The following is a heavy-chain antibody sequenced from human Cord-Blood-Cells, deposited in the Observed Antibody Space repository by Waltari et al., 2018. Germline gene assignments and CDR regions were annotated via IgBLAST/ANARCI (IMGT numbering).Heavy chain of an antibody. V-gene: IGHV1-69*06. J-gene: IGHJ5*02. D-gene: IGHD3-10*01. CDR3: ARDFARGESWFDP. CDR1: GVTFSSYA. CDR2: IITIFGTG. Sequence: QVQLVQSGAEVKKPGSSVKVSCKASGVTFSSYAISWLRQAPGQGLEWMGGIITIFGTGNYAQKVQGRGTIAADKSTSTAYMELSSLRSEDTAVYYCARDFARGESWFDPWGQGTLVTVSS.